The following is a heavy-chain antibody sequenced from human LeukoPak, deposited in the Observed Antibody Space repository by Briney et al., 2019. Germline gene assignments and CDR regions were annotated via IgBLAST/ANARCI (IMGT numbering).Heavy chain of an antibody. Sequence: PSETLSLTCAVYGGSFSGYYWSWIRQPPGKGLEWIGEINHSGSINYNPSLKSRVTISVDTSKNQFSLKLSSVTAADTAVYYCARASATVSSTDYWGQGTLVTVSS. J-gene: IGHJ4*02. CDR1: GGSFSGYY. D-gene: IGHD4-17*01. V-gene: IGHV4-34*01. CDR3: ARASATVSSTDY. CDR2: INHSGSI.